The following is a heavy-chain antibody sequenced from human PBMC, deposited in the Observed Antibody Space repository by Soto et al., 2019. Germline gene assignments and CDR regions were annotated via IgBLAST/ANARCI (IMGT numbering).Heavy chain of an antibody. Sequence: PSETLSLTCAVYGGSFSGYYWSWIRQPPGKGLEWIGEINHSGSTNYNPSLKSRVTISVDTSKNQFSLKLSSVTAADTAVYYCARGRRGYAIDYYGMDVWGQGTTVTVSS. CDR2: INHSGST. D-gene: IGHD2-8*01. V-gene: IGHV4-34*01. CDR1: GGSFSGYY. CDR3: ARGRRGYAIDYYGMDV. J-gene: IGHJ6*02.